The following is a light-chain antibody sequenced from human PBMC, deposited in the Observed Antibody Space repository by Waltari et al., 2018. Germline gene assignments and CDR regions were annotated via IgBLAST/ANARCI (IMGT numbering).Light chain of an antibody. CDR3: QQYDSSPLT. CDR1: QSLLYTSKNRNF. J-gene: IGKJ4*01. CDR2: WAS. V-gene: IGKV4-1*01. Sequence: DIVMTQPPDSLAVSLGERAAINCQSSQSLLYTSKNRNFLAWFQKKPGQLPKLLFYWASTRESGVPDRVGASGSGTDFTLTVGSRQTEEVAVYYCQQYDSSPLTFGGGTRGEFK.